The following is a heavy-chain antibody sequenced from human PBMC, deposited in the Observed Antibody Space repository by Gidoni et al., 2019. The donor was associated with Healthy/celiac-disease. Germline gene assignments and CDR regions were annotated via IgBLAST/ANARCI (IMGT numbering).Heavy chain of an antibody. CDR3: ASNSHYYYYMDV. J-gene: IGHJ6*03. CDR2: IIPILGIA. CDR1: GGTFSSYA. V-gene: IGHV1-69*04. D-gene: IGHD1-20*01. Sequence: QLQLLQSGAEVTKPGSSVKVSCTASGGTFSSYATSWVRQAPGQGLEWMGRIIPILGIANYAQKFQGRVTITADKSTSTAYMELSSLRSEDTAVYYCASNSHYYYYMDVWGKGTTVTVSS.